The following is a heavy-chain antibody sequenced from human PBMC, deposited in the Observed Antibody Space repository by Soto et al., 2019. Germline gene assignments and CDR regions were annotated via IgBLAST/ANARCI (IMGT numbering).Heavy chain of an antibody. CDR3: ARGRYCLTGRCFPNWFDS. V-gene: IGHV4-30-4*01. D-gene: IGHD2-15*01. CDR1: GDSISTVDYF. CDR2: IYKSATT. Sequence: SETLSLTCSVSGDSISTVDYFWAWVRQPPGQALEYIGYIYKSATTYYNPSFESRVATSLDTSKSQFSLNVTSLTAADTAVYFCARGRYCLTGRCFPNWFDSWGQGTMVTVS. J-gene: IGHJ5*01.